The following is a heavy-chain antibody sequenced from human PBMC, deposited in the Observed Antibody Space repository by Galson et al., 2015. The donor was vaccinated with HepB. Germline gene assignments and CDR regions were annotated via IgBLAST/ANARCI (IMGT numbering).Heavy chain of an antibody. J-gene: IGHJ4*02. CDR1: GFTFSSYS. CDR3: ARERGAGWYEGNDY. CDR2: ISHDGRNT. V-gene: IGHV3-30*04. Sequence: SLRLSCAASGFTFSSYSIHWVREAPGKGLEWVAIISHDGRNTYYAYSVKGRFTISRDNSRNTLYLRMNGLRSDDTAVYYCARERGAGWYEGNDYWGQGTLVVVSS. D-gene: IGHD6-19*01.